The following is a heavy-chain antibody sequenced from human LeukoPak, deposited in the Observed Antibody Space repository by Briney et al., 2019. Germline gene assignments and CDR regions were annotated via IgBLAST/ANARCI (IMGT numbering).Heavy chain of an antibody. D-gene: IGHD3-3*01. CDR1: RFTFSSYG. CDR3: AKGAYYAD. Sequence: PGGSLRLSCAASRFTFSSYGMHWVRQAPGKGVGWVAYIQYDGSNQQYADSVKGRFSISRDNSKNTLYLQMNSLRAEDTAVYYCAKGAYYADWGQGTLVTVSS. CDR2: IQYDGSNQ. V-gene: IGHV3-30*02. J-gene: IGHJ4*02.